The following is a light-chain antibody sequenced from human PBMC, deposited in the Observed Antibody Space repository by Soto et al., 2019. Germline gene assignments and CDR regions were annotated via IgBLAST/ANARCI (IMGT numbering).Light chain of an antibody. CDR3: QSYDSSMSAHYV. Sequence: QSALTQPPSVSGAPVQRVTISCTGSSSNIGATYDVQWYQQLPGTAPKLLIYGNSNRPSGVPDRFSGSKSGTSASLAITGLQADDEADYYCQSYDSSMSAHYVFGSGTKVTVL. J-gene: IGLJ1*01. CDR2: GNS. V-gene: IGLV1-40*01. CDR1: SSNIGATYD.